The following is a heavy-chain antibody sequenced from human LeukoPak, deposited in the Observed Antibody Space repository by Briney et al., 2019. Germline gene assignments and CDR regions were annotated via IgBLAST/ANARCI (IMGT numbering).Heavy chain of an antibody. Sequence: GASVKVSCKASGYTFSSCAINWVRQAPGQGLEYMGWMNPNSGNTGYAQKFQGRVTMTRNTSVNTAYMELSSLTSEDTAVYYCARARTTTYGLDVWGQGTTVTVSS. CDR1: GYTFSSCA. CDR2: MNPNSGNT. J-gene: IGHJ6*02. V-gene: IGHV1-8*01. CDR3: ARARTTTYGLDV. D-gene: IGHD2/OR15-2a*01.